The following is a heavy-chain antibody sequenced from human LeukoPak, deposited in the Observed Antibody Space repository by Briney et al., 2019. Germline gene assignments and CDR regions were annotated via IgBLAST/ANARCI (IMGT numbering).Heavy chain of an antibody. J-gene: IGHJ3*02. CDR1: GYRFTNFG. CDR3: AKVDPPIIAGARGDAFEI. Sequence: AAVTVSFKASGYRFTNFGITWVRQAPGQGREGVGWTNPYDYNPEYGKKFQGRVNMTKDTSTDPAYLEVSRLRPDDTAVYYCAKVDPPIIAGARGDAFEIWGQGTLVTVSS. CDR2: TNPYDYNP. D-gene: IGHD1-26*01. V-gene: IGHV1-18*01.